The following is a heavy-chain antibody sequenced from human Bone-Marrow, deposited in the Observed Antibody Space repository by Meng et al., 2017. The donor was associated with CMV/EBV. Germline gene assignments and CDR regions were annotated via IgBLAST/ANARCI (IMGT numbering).Heavy chain of an antibody. CDR2: INPNSGGT. D-gene: IGHD2-2*01. Sequence: ASVKVSCKASGYTFTGYYMHWVRQAPGQGLEWMGWINPNSGGTNYAQKFQGRVTMTRDTSISTAYMELSRLRSDDTAVYYCARGYCSSTSCPRYYYGMDVWGQGTTVTVPS. V-gene: IGHV1-2*02. CDR3: ARGYCSSTSCPRYYYGMDV. J-gene: IGHJ6*02. CDR1: GYTFTGYY.